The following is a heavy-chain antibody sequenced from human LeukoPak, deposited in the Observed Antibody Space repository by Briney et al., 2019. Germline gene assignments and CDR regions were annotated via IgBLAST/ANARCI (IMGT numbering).Heavy chain of an antibody. V-gene: IGHV3-30*03. CDR2: ISYDGSNK. CDR3: ARGDLFDY. CDR1: GFTFSSYG. J-gene: IGHJ4*02. Sequence: GGSLRLSCAASGFTFSSYGMHWVRQAPGKGLEWVAVISYDGSNKYYTDSVKGRFTISRDNSKNTLYLQMNSLRAEDTAVYYCARGDLFDYWGQGTLVTVSS. D-gene: IGHD2-21*02.